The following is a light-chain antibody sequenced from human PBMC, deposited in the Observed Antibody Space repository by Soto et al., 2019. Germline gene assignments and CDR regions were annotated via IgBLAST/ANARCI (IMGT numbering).Light chain of an antibody. V-gene: IGKV3-20*01. Sequence: EIVLTQSPGTLSLSPGERATLSCRASQSVSSAHLAWYQQKPGQAPRLLIYGASSRATGIPDRFSGSGSGTDFTLTISRLEAEDLAVYYWQQYGSSRTFGQGTKVEIK. CDR1: QSVSSAH. J-gene: IGKJ1*01. CDR2: GAS. CDR3: QQYGSSRT.